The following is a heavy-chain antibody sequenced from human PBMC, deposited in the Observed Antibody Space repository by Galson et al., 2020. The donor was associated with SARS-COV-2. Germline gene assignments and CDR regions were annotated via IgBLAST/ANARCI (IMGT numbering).Heavy chain of an antibody. Sequence: GGSLGLSCAVSGFTFNIYSMNWVRQAPGKGLEWVASISSNSDYIYYADSLKGRCTISRDNAKNSLFLQMNSLTVEDTAVYFCARDASWAMFGMDVWGQGATVTVSS. J-gene: IGHJ6*02. V-gene: IGHV3-21*01. D-gene: IGHD1-26*01. CDR1: GFTFNIYS. CDR3: ARDASWAMFGMDV. CDR2: ISSNSDYI.